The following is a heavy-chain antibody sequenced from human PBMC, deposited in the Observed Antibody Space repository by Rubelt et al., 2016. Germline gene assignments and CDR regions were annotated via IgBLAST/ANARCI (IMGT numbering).Heavy chain of an antibody. J-gene: IGHJ2*01. CDR2: ISAYNGNT. V-gene: IGHV1-18*01. Sequence: QVQLVQSGAEVKKPGASVKVSCKASGYTFTSYGISWVRQAPGQGLEWMGWISAYNGNTNYAQKIQGTVTRTTKTSTSTAYMELRSLRSDDTAVYYCARDRIRIAARQGWYFDLWGRGTLVTVSS. CDR1: GYTFTSYG. D-gene: IGHD6-6*01. CDR3: ARDRIRIAARQGWYFDL.